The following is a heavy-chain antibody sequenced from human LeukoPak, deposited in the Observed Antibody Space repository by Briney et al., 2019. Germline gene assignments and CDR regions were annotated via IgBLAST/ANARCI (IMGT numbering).Heavy chain of an antibody. D-gene: IGHD5-24*01. CDR1: GFTFSSYS. J-gene: IGHJ4*02. Sequence: PGGSLRLSCAASGFTFSSYSMNWVRQAPGKGLEWVSSISSSSSYIYYADSVKGRFTISRDNAKNSLYLQMNSLRAEDTAVYYCAREGDGHNGGFDYWGQGTLVTVSS. V-gene: IGHV3-21*01. CDR3: AREGDGHNGGFDY. CDR2: ISSSSSYI.